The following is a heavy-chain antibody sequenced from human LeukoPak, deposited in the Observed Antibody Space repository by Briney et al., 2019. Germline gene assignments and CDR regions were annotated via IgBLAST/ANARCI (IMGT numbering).Heavy chain of an antibody. J-gene: IGHJ4*02. CDR3: ARLRVLRYFDWLFHKLYYFDY. V-gene: IGHV4-34*01. Sequence: TSETLSLTCAVYGGSFSDYYWSWIHQPPGKGLEWIGEINHSGSTNYNPSLKSRVTISVDTSKNQFSLKLSSVTAADTAVYYCARLRVLRYFDWLFHKLYYFDYWGQGTLVTVSS. CDR1: GGSFSDYY. D-gene: IGHD3-9*01. CDR2: INHSGST.